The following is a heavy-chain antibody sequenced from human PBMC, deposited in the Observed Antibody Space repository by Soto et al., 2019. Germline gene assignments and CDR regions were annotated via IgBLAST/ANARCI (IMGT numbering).Heavy chain of an antibody. D-gene: IGHD6-19*01. J-gene: IGHJ4*02. CDR2: IYYSGST. V-gene: IGHV4-39*07. Sequence: SETLSLTCTVSGGSISSSSYYWGWIRQPPGKGLEWIGSIYYSGSTYYNPSLKSRVTISVDTSKNQFSLKLSSVTAADTAVYYCARVWYGSGSSFFDYWGQGTLVTVSS. CDR1: GGSISSSSYY. CDR3: ARVWYGSGSSFFDY.